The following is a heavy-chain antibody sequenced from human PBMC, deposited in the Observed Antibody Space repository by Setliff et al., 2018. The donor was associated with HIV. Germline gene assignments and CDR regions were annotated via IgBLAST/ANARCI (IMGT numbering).Heavy chain of an antibody. V-gene: IGHV4-39*07. D-gene: IGHD6-13*01. CDR2: IYHSGTT. Sequence: PSETLSLTCTVSGGSISSGSYYWNWIRQPPGKGLEWIGSIYHSGTTYYNPSLKSRVTISVDTSKNQFSLKVRSVTAADTAVYYCARLRWAATAGTWDYYYYGMDVWGQGTTVTVSS. CDR3: ARLRWAATAGTWDYYYYGMDV. J-gene: IGHJ6*02. CDR1: GGSISSGSYY.